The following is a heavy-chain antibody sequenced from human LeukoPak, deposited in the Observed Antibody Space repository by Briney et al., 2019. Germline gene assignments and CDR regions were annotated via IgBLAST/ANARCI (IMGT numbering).Heavy chain of an antibody. D-gene: IGHD2-21*01. CDR1: GFTFDDYA. Sequence: PGRSLRLSCAASGFTFDDYAMHWVRQAPGKGLEWVSGISWNSGSIGYADSVEGRFTISRDNAKNSLYLQMNSLRAEDTALYYCAKDTALVVIAPLIWGQGTLVTVSS. J-gene: IGHJ4*02. CDR3: AKDTALVVIAPLI. CDR2: ISWNSGSI. V-gene: IGHV3-9*01.